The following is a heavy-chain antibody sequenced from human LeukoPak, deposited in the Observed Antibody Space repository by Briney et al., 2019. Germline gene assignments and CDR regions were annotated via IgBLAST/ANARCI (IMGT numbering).Heavy chain of an antibody. CDR3: ARSSHYDILTGYSEEDAFDI. J-gene: IGHJ3*02. D-gene: IGHD3-9*01. V-gene: IGHV3-23*01. Sequence: GGSLRLSCAASGFTFSSYAMTWVRQAPGKGLEWVSTILPGGGDTYYADSVKGRFTISRDTSKNTLYLQMNTLRVEDTAVYYCARSSHYDILTGYSEEDAFDIWGQGTMVTVSS. CDR2: ILPGGGDT. CDR1: GFTFSSYA.